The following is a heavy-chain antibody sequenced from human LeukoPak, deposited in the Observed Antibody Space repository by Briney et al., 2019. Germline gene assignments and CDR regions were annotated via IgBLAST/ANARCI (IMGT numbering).Heavy chain of an antibody. CDR2: IYYTGST. D-gene: IGHD3-22*01. V-gene: IGHV4-39*07. Sequence: SETLSLTCSVSGASISSSSYYWGWIRQPPGKGLEWIGSIYYTGSTYYNPSLKNRLTISVDTSKNQLSLKLSSVAAADTAVYYCARFVGGNYYDSSGYADYWGQGTLVTVSS. CDR1: GASISSSSYY. J-gene: IGHJ4*02. CDR3: ARFVGGNYYDSSGYADY.